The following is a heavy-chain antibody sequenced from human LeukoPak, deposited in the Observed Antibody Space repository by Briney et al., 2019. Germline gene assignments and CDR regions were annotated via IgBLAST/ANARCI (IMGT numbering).Heavy chain of an antibody. CDR2: IHHSGNS. V-gene: IGHV4-59*02. D-gene: IGHD7-27*01. J-gene: IGHJ5*02. CDR1: GASVTDYY. Sequence: SGTLSLTCTVSGASVTDYYWSWIRQSPGKGLEWISYIHHSGNSDYNPSLRSRVTTSLDTSKNQFSLNLISVTAADTAVYYCTRGHWGLQSWSQGTLVTVSS. CDR3: TRGHWGLQS.